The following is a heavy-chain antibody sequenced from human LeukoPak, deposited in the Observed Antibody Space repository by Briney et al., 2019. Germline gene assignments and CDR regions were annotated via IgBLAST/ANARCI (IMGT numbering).Heavy chain of an antibody. CDR2: MKEDGSEI. CDR1: GFPYDVQT. CDR3: ARGGATRGRFEN. Sequence: PGGSLRLSCAASGFPYDVQTMSWVRQAPGKGLDWVASMKEDGSEIYYVDSVKGRFTISRDNSRNSLYLRMNSLRAEDTAVYHCARGGATRGRFENWGQGALVIVSS. D-gene: IGHD1-26*01. V-gene: IGHV3-7*01. J-gene: IGHJ4*02.